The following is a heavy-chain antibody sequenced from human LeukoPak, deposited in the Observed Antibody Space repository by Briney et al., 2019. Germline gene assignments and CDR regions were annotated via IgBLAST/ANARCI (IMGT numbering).Heavy chain of an antibody. D-gene: IGHD4-23*01. CDR1: GYTFTFYY. CDR2: INPNSGGT. Sequence: ASVKVSCKASGYTFTFYYIHWVRQAPGQGLEWMGWINPNSGGTNYAQKFQGRVTMTRDTSISTAYMELSSLRSDDTAVYYCARDYGGNSGGDYWGQGTLVTVSS. V-gene: IGHV1-2*02. J-gene: IGHJ4*02. CDR3: ARDYGGNSGGDY.